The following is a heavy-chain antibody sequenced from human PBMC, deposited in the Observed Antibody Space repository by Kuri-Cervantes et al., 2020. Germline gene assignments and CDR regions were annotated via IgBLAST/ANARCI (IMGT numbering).Heavy chain of an antibody. CDR2: ISGSGGST. J-gene: IGHJ1*01. Sequence: GGSLRLSCAASGFTFSSYAMSWVRQAPGKGLEWVSAISGSGGSTYYADSVKGRVTISRDNAGNSLYPQMNSLRDEDTAVYYCAGGQQVAHEYFQYWGQGTLVTVSS. CDR3: AGGQQVAHEYFQY. D-gene: IGHD6-13*01. V-gene: IGHV3-23*01. CDR1: GFTFSSYA.